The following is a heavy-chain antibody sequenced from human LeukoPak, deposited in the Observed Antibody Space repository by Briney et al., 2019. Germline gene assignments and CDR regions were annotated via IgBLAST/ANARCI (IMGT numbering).Heavy chain of an antibody. J-gene: IGHJ4*02. CDR3: ARWFWESPFDY. V-gene: IGHV2-5*02. D-gene: IGHD3-10*01. CDR1: GYSLSTSGVD. Sequence: SGPTLVNPTQTLTLTCTFSGYSLSTSGVDVGWIRQPQGKALEWLALIYWDDDKRYSPSLKSRLTTTKDTSKNQVVLTMTNMDPVDTATYYCARWFWESPFDYWGQGTLVTVSS. CDR2: IYWDDDK.